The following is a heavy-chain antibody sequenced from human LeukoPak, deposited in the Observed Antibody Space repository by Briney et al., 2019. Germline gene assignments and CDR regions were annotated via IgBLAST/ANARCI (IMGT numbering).Heavy chain of an antibody. V-gene: IGHV3-53*01. CDR1: GFTVSKMY. J-gene: IGHJ4*02. CDR3: ASADSSGYYFDC. Sequence: PGKSLRLSCAASGFTVSKMYMTWVRQAPGKGLEWVSLIYSGGGTYYADSVKGRFTISRDSSKNTLYLQMDSLRAEDTAVYYCASADSSGYYFDCWGQGTLVTVSS. D-gene: IGHD3-22*01. CDR2: IYSGGGT.